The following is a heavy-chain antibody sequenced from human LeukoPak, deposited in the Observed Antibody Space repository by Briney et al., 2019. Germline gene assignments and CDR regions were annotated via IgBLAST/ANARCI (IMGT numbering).Heavy chain of an antibody. CDR2: INHSGST. V-gene: IGHV4-34*01. CDR3: ARRRFIDY. Sequence: SETLSLTCTVSGGSISSYYWSWIRQPPGKGLEWVGEINHSGSTNYNPSLKSRVTISVDTSKNQFSLKLSSVTAADTAVYYCARRRFIDYWGQRTLVTVSS. D-gene: IGHD3-3*01. J-gene: IGHJ4*02. CDR1: GGSISSYY.